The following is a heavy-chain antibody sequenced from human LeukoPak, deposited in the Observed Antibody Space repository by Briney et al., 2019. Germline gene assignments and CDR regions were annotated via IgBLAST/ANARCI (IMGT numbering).Heavy chain of an antibody. V-gene: IGHV4-61*02. CDR2: IYASGST. CDR1: GGSISSAGYF. CDR3: ARDNLPAGINDAFDI. Sequence: PSQTLSLTCSVSGGSISSAGYFWTWIRQPAGKRLEWIGRIYASGSTNYNPSLVSRVALSIDTSRNQFSLRLSSVTAADTAVYYCARDNLPAGINDAFDIWGQGTRVTVSS. D-gene: IGHD6-13*01. J-gene: IGHJ3*02.